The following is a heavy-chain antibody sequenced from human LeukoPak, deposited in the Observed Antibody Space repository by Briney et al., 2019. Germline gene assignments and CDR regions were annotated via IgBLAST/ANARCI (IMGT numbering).Heavy chain of an antibody. D-gene: IGHD3-22*01. CDR1: GFTFSSYG. V-gene: IGHV3-33*01. J-gene: IGHJ4*02. Sequence: GGSLRLSCAASGFTFSSYGMHCVRQAPGKGLEWVAVIWYDGSNKYYADSVKGRFTTSRDNSKNTLYLQMNSLRAEDTAVYYCARGNTYYYDSSGPQIGNFWGQGTLVTVSS. CDR2: IWYDGSNK. CDR3: ARGNTYYYDSSGPQIGNF.